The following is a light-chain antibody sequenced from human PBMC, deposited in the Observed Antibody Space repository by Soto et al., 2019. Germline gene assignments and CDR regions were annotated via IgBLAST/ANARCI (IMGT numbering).Light chain of an antibody. CDR2: DVS. J-gene: IGKJ1*01. CDR1: QSVSSSL. CDR3: QQFGGSPPSWT. V-gene: IGKV3-20*01. Sequence: EIVLTQSPGTLSLSPGEGATLSCRASQSVSSSLLAWFQQKPGQAPRLLIHDVSSRATGIPDRFSGSGSGTDFTLSISRLEPEDFAVYYCQQFGGSPPSWTFGQGTKVEI.